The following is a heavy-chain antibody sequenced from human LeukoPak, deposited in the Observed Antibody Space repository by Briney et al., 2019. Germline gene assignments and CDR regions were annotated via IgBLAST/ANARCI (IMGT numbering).Heavy chain of an antibody. V-gene: IGHV4-39*01. D-gene: IGHD4/OR15-4a*01. CDR3: ARLPLTYYFDQ. CDR1: GGSISGSDYY. CDR2: INHGGST. J-gene: IGHJ4*02. Sequence: SETLSLTCTVSGGSISGSDYYWGWVRQAPGKGLEWIGSINHGGSTYHNLSLKSRVTISVDTSKNQFSLRLSSVTAADTAVYYCARLPLTYYFDQWGQGTLVTVSS.